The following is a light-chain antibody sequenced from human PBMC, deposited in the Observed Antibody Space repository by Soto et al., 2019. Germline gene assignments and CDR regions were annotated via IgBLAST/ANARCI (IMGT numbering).Light chain of an antibody. CDR2: GAS. CDR3: QLYGSSPPYT. CDR1: QSVSSRY. Sequence: EIVLTQSPGTLSLSPGERATLSCRASQSVSSRYLAWYQQKPGQPPRLLIYGASSRATGIPDRFSGSGSGTDLTLTISRLEPEDSAVYYCQLYGSSPPYTFGQGTTLDIK. J-gene: IGKJ2*01. V-gene: IGKV3-20*01.